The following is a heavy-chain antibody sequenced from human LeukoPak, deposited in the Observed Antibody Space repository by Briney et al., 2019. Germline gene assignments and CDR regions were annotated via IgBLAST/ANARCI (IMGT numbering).Heavy chain of an antibody. Sequence: GGSLRLSCAASGFTFRSHWMTWVRQAPGKGLDWVASMKQDGSEKYYVDSVKGRFTISRDNSKNSLSLQMNILRAEDTAVYYCARDWGDGFDSWGQGTLVTVSS. CDR2: MKQDGSEK. CDR3: ARDWGDGFDS. CDR1: GFTFRSHW. J-gene: IGHJ4*02. V-gene: IGHV3-7*01. D-gene: IGHD2-21*02.